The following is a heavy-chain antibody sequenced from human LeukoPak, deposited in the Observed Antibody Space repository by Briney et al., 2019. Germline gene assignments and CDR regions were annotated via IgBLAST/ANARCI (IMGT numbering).Heavy chain of an antibody. CDR2: IWYDGSNK. J-gene: IGHJ4*02. CDR1: GFTFSSYG. D-gene: IGHD3-9*01. Sequence: GGSLRLSCAASGFTFSSYGMHWVRQAPGKGLEWVAVIWYDGSNKYYADSVKGRFTISRDNSKNTLYLQMNSLRAEDTAVYYCARGQYYDILTGFDYWGQGTLVTVSS. CDR3: ARGQYYDILTGFDY. V-gene: IGHV3-33*01.